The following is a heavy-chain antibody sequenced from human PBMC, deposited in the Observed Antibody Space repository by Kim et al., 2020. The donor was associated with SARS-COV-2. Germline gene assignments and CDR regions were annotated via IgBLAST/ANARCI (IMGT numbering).Heavy chain of an antibody. CDR3: ARGRASGERRLNWFDP. Sequence: SETLSLTCAVSGGSISSGGYSWSWIRQPPGKGLEWIGYIYHSVSTYYNPSLKSRVTISVDRSKNQFSLKLSSVTAADTAVYYCARGRASGERRLNWFDPWGQGTLVTVSS. CDR1: GGSISSGGYS. J-gene: IGHJ5*02. D-gene: IGHD7-27*01. CDR2: IYHSVST. V-gene: IGHV4-30-2*01.